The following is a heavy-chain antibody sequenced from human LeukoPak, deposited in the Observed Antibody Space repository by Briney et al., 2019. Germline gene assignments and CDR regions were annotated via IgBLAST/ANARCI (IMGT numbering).Heavy chain of an antibody. V-gene: IGHV3-33*01. CDR2: IWYDGSNK. D-gene: IGHD4-17*01. CDR1: GFTFSSYG. Sequence: PGGSLRLSCAASGFTFSSYGMHWVRQAPGKGLEWVAVIWYDGSNKYYADSVKGRFTISRDNSKNTLYLQMNSLRAEDTAVYYCARGYTTVTFFDYWDQGTLVTVSS. J-gene: IGHJ4*02. CDR3: ARGYTTVTFFDY.